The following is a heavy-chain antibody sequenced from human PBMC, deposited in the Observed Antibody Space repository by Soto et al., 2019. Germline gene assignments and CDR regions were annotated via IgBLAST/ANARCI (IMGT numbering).Heavy chain of an antibody. D-gene: IGHD5-12*01. CDR3: AREGVAPYYYYGMDV. J-gene: IGHJ6*02. CDR1: GYTFTSYG. Sequence: ASVKVSFKASGYTFTSYGISWVRQAPGQGLEWMGWISTYNGDTNYAQTFQGRVTMTTDTSTSTVHMEVRSLRSDDTAVYYCAREGVAPYYYYGMDVWGQGTPVTVSS. CDR2: ISTYNGDT. V-gene: IGHV1-18*01.